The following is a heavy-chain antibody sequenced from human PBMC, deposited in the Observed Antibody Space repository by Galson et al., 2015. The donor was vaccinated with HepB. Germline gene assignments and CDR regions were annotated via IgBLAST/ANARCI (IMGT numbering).Heavy chain of an antibody. CDR2: ISYDGSNK. CDR1: GFTFSSYA. V-gene: IGHV3-30-3*01. Sequence: SPRLSCAASGFTFSSYAMHWVRQAPGKGLEWVAVISYDGSNKYYADSVKGRFTISRDNSKNTLYLQMNSLRAEDTAVYYCARGQVGATTGYFQHWGQGTLVTVSS. CDR3: ARGQVGATTGYFQH. D-gene: IGHD1-26*01. J-gene: IGHJ1*01.